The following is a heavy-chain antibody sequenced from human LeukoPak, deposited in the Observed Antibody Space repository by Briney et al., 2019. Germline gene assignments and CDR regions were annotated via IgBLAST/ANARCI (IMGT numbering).Heavy chain of an antibody. J-gene: IGHJ5*02. CDR1: GYTFTNYG. CDR3: ARASGAGWFDP. D-gene: IGHD3-10*01. CDR2: ISVYTGKT. Sequence: ASVKVSCKASGYTFTNYGISWVRQAPGQGLEWMGWISVYTGKTYYAQKFQARVTMTTDTSTTTAYMELRSLRSDDTAVYYCARASGAGWFDPWGQGTLVTVSS. V-gene: IGHV1-18*01.